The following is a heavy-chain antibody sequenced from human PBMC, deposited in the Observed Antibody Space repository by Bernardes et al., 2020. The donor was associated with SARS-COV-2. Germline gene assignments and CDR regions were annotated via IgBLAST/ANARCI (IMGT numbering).Heavy chain of an antibody. V-gene: IGHV3-7*03. CDR3: AGWGDGYNH. CDR2: IDPSGSQK. Sequence: GGSLRLSCEASGFSFRSDWMNWVRQAPGKGLEWVANIDPSGSQKRYVDSVRGRFTVSRDNAKNSLYLQMNSLRADDTAVYYCAGWGDGYNHWGQGTLVTVSS. D-gene: IGHD2-21*01. J-gene: IGHJ1*01. CDR1: GFSFRSDW.